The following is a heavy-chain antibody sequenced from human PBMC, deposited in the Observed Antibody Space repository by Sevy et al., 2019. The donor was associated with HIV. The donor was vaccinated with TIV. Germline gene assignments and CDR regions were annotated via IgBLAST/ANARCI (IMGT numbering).Heavy chain of an antibody. J-gene: IGHJ4*02. CDR1: GFTFSSYW. CDR2: IKQDGSEK. CDR3: ARGSLYYYDSSGYLGVYDY. Sequence: GGCLRLSCAASGFTFSSYWMSWVRQAPGKGLEWVANIKQDGSEKYYVDSVKGRFTISRDNAKNSLYLQMNSLRAEDTAVYYCARGSLYYYDSSGYLGVYDYWGQGTLVTVSS. V-gene: IGHV3-7*01. D-gene: IGHD3-22*01.